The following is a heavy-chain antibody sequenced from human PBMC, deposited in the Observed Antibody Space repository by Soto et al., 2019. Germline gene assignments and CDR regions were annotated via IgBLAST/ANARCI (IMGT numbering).Heavy chain of an antibody. V-gene: IGHV1-8*01. J-gene: IGHJ4*02. CDR3: AKGSYCSGGSCKLPHSD. CDR2: MNPNSGNT. Sequence: QVQLVQSGAEVNKPGASVKVSCKASGYTFTSYDINWVRQATGQGLGWMGWMNPNSGNTGYAQKFQGRVTRTGNTSRSTAYMELSSLRSEDTAVYYCAKGSYCSGGSCKLPHSDWGQGTLVTFSS. CDR1: GYTFTSYD. D-gene: IGHD2-15*01.